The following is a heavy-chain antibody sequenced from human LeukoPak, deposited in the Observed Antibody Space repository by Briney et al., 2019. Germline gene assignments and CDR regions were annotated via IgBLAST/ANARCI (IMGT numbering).Heavy chain of an antibody. Sequence: SETLSLTCTVSGGSISSYYWSWIRQPAGKGLEWIGRIYTSGSTNYDPSLKSRVTISVDTSKNQFSLKLSSVTAADTAVYYCARETSYFDWLVYYYYMDVWGKGTTVTISS. D-gene: IGHD3-9*01. V-gene: IGHV4-4*07. CDR1: GGSISSYY. CDR3: ARETSYFDWLVYYYYMDV. J-gene: IGHJ6*03. CDR2: IYTSGST.